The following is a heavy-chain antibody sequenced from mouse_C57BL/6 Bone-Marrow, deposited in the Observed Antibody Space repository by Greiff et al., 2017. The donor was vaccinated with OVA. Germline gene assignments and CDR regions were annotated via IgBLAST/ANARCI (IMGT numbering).Heavy chain of an antibody. CDR1: GFNIKDDY. CDR2: IDPENGDT. D-gene: IGHD2-4*01. J-gene: IGHJ2*01. CDR3: TRYDYDVDY. Sequence: EVQLMESGAELVRPGASVKLSCTASGFNIKDDYMHWVKQRPEQGLEWIGWIDPENGDTEYASKFQGKATITADTSSNTAYLQLSSLTSEDTAVYYCTRYDYDVDYWGQGTTLTVSS. V-gene: IGHV14-4*01.